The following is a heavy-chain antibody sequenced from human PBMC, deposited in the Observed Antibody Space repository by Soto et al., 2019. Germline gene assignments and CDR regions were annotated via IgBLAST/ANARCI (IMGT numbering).Heavy chain of an antibody. J-gene: IGHJ5*02. V-gene: IGHV4-59*01. CDR3: ARGNTLWLGAVKFGP. CDR2: IYYSGST. D-gene: IGHD3-10*01. CDR1: GGSISSYY. Sequence: SETLSLTCTVSGGSISSYYWSWIRQPPGKGLEWIGYIYYSGSTNYNPSLKSRVTISVDTSKNQFSLKLSSVTAADTAVYYCARGNTLWLGAVKFGPWGQGTQVTVSS.